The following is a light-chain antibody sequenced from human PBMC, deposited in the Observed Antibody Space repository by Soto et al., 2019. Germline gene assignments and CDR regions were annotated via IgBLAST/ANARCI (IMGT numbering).Light chain of an antibody. J-gene: IGKJ5*01. CDR1: QGLRSW. CDR3: QHANSYPIA. Sequence: DIQMTQSPSSVSASVGDTVTITCRASQGLRSWLAWYQQKPGQAPQPLIYAASSLQSGVPSRSSGSGYGTDFTLSITGLQPEDFATYYCQHANSYPIAFGQGTRLDI. V-gene: IGKV1-12*01. CDR2: AAS.